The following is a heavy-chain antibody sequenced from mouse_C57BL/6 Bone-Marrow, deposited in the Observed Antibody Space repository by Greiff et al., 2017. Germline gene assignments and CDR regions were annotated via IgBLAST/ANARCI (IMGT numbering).Heavy chain of an antibody. CDR2: ISYDGST. J-gene: IGHJ1*03. CDR1: GYSITSGYY. V-gene: IGHV3-6*01. CDR3: AKVATWEPYWYFDV. Sequence: EVQLQQSGPGLVKPSQSLSLTCSVTGYSITSGYYWNWIRQFPGNKLEWMGYISYDGSTNYNPSLKNRISITRDTSKNQFFLKLNSVTTEDTATYYGAKVATWEPYWYFDVWGTGTTVTVSS. D-gene: IGHD1-1*02.